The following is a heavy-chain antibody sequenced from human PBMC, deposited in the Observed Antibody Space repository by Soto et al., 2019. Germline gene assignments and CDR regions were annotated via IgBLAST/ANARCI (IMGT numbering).Heavy chain of an antibody. V-gene: IGHV1-24*01. CDR3: ATARGFYGPDGYGMDV. J-gene: IGHJ6*02. CDR1: GYTLTELS. CDR2: FDPEDGET. D-gene: IGHD3-10*01. Sequence: ASVKVSCKVSGYTLTELSMHWVRQAPGKGLEWMGGFDPEDGETIYAQKFQGRVTMTEDTSTDTAYMELSSLRSEDTAVYYCATARGFYGPDGYGMDVWGQGTTVTVSS.